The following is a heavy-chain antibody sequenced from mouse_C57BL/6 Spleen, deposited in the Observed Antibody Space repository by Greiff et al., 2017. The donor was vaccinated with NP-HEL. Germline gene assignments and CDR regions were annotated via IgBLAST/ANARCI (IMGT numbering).Heavy chain of an antibody. Sequence: VQLQQPGTELVKPGASVKLSCKASGYTFTSYWMHWVKQRPGQGLEWIGRIDPEDGETKYAPKFQGKATITADTSSNTAYLQLSSLTSEDTAVYYCALYDGYYFDYWGQGTTLTVSS. CDR3: ALYDGYYFDY. V-gene: IGHV14-2*01. J-gene: IGHJ2*01. D-gene: IGHD2-3*01. CDR2: IDPEDGET. CDR1: GYTFTSYW.